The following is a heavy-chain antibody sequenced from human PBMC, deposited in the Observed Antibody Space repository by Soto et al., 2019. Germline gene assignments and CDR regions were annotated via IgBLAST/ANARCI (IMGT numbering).Heavy chain of an antibody. Sequence: QVQLQESGPGLVKPSETLSLTCTVSGGSISSYYWSWIRQPPGKGLEWIGYIYYSGSTNYNPSLKTRFTXSXYTSKNQFPLKLSSVTAADTAVYYCARAWGGPVEDYWGQGTLVTVSS. D-gene: IGHD3-16*01. CDR1: GGSISSYY. CDR3: ARAWGGPVEDY. CDR2: IYYSGST. J-gene: IGHJ4*02. V-gene: IGHV4-59*01.